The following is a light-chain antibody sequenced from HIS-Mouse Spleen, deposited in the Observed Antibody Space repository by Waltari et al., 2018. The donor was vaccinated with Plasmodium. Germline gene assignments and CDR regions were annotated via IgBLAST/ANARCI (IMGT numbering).Light chain of an antibody. V-gene: IGKV1-5*03. CDR3: QQYNSYLFT. CDR2: KAS. CDR1: QSISSW. J-gene: IGKJ3*01. Sequence: IQMTQSPSTLSASVGDRVTITCRASQSISSWLAWYQQKPGKDPKLLIYKASSLESGVPSRFSGSGSGTEFTLTISSLQPDDFATYYCQQYNSYLFTFGPGTKVDIK.